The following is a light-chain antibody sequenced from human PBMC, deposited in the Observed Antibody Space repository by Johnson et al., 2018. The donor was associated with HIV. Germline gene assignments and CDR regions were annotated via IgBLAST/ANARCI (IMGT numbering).Light chain of an antibody. Sequence: QSVLTQSPSVSAAPGQKVTISCSGTTSNIGNNYVSWYQQLPGTAPKLLIYDNNKRPSGIPDRFSGAKSGTSATLGITGLQTGDEADYYCGTWDTSLIVGLDVFGTGTQVTVL. J-gene: IGLJ1*01. CDR1: TSNIGNNY. CDR3: GTWDTSLIVGLDV. CDR2: DNN. V-gene: IGLV1-51*01.